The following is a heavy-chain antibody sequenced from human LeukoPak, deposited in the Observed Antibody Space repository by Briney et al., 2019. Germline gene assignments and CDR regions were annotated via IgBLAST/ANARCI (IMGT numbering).Heavy chain of an antibody. CDR1: GFTFSSYG. J-gene: IGHJ4*02. V-gene: IGHV3-30*18. Sequence: PGGSLRLSCEASGFTFSSYGMHWVRQAPGKGLEWVAVISYDGSNKYYADSVKGRFTISRDNSKNTLYLQMNSLRAEDTAVYYCAKVGRYFDWLPTPPDYWGQGTLVTVSS. CDR2: ISYDGSNK. D-gene: IGHD3-9*01. CDR3: AKVGRYFDWLPTPPDY.